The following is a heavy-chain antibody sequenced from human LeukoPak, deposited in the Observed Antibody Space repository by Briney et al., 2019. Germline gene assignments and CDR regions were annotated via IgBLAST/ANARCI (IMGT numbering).Heavy chain of an antibody. CDR3: ARGLGELLWFGESTNDY. V-gene: IGHV1-8*01. Sequence: ASVKVSCKASGYTFTSYDINWVRQATGQGLEWMGWMNPNSGNTGYAQKFQGRVTMTRNTSMSTAYMELSSLRSEDTAVYYCARGLGELLWFGESTNDYWGQGTLVTVSS. J-gene: IGHJ4*02. D-gene: IGHD3-10*01. CDR1: GYTFTSYD. CDR2: MNPNSGNT.